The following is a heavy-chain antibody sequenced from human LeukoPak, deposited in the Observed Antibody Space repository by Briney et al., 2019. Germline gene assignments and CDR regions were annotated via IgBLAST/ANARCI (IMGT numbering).Heavy chain of an antibody. CDR3: ARDRSLYSYGLDY. J-gene: IGHJ4*02. D-gene: IGHD5-18*01. CDR2: IYTSGST. Sequence: SETLSLTCTVSGGSISSGSYYWSWIRQPAGKGLEWIGRIYTSGSTNYNPSLKSRVTISVDTSKNQFSLKLSSVTAADTAVYYCARDRSLYSYGLDYWGQGTLVTVSS. CDR1: GGSISSGSYY. V-gene: IGHV4-61*02.